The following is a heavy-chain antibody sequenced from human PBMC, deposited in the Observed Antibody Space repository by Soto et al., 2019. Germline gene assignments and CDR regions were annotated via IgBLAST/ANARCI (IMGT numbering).Heavy chain of an antibody. V-gene: IGHV4-39*01. CDR2: IYYSGST. Sequence: QLQLQESGPGLVKPSETLSLTCTVSGGSISSSSYYWGWIRQPPGKGLEWIGSIYYSGSTYYNPSLKSRVAISVDTSKNQFSLKLSSVTAADTAVYYCANDGGGYCSGGSCPNAFDIWGQGTMVTVSS. D-gene: IGHD2-15*01. J-gene: IGHJ3*02. CDR1: GGSISSSSYY. CDR3: ANDGGGYCSGGSCPNAFDI.